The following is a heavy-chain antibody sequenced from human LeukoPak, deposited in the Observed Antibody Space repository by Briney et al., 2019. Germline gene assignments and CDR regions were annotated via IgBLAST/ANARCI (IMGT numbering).Heavy chain of an antibody. Sequence: GEPLKISCKGSGYSFTSYWIGWLRQLPGKGVEWMGIIYPGDSDTTYSPYFQGQVTISADKSISTAYLHWSSRKAPATPMYHFARLRDYDRYLDRWGGGTLVSVSS. CDR1: GYSFTSYW. J-gene: IGHJ2*01. V-gene: IGHV5-51*01. D-gene: IGHD3-22*01. CDR3: ARLRDYDRYLDR. CDR2: IYPGDSDT.